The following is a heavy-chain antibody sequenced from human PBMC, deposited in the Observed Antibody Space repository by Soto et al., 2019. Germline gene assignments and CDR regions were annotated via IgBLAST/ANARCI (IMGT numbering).Heavy chain of an antibody. J-gene: IGHJ4*02. D-gene: IGHD5-18*01. CDR3: ARSSGYSYGYNFDY. Sequence: GGSLRLSCAASGFTFSTYSMNWVRQAPGKGLEWVSSISSSSSTYYADSVKGRFTISRHNAKNTLYLQMNSLRAEDTAVYYCARSSGYSYGYNFDYWGQGTQVTVSS. CDR2: ISSSSST. CDR1: GFTFSTYS. V-gene: IGHV3-21*04.